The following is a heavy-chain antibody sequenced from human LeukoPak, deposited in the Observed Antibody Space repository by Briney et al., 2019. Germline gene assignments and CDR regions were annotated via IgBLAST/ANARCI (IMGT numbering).Heavy chain of an antibody. J-gene: IGHJ6*03. CDR3: ARAVRNYYYYYMDV. V-gene: IGHV4-59*12. CDR2: IYYSGST. CDR1: GGSISSYY. Sequence: SETLSLTCTVSGGSISSYYWSWIRQPPGKGLEWIGYIYYSGSTYYNPSLKSRVTISVDTSKNQFSLKLSSVTAADTAVYYCARAVRNYYYYYMDVWGKGTTVTVSS. D-gene: IGHD1-14*01.